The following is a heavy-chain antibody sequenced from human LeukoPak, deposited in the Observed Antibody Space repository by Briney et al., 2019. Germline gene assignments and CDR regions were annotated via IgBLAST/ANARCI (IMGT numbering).Heavy chain of an antibody. V-gene: IGHV1-18*01. D-gene: IGHD6-19*01. J-gene: IGHJ4*02. CDR1: GYTLTELS. CDR3: ARGKTIRVADPFDY. Sequence: ASVKVSCKVSGYTLTELSMHWVRQAPGQGLEWMGWISTYTGTPHYAQKLQGRVTMTTDTSTNTAYMDLRSLRSDDTAVYYCARGKTIRVADPFDYWGQGTLVTVSS. CDR2: ISTYTGTP.